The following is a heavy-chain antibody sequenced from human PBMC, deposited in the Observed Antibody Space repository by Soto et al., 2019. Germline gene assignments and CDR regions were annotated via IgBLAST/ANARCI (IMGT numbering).Heavy chain of an antibody. V-gene: IGHV3-30-3*01. J-gene: IGHJ6*02. CDR1: GFTFSSYA. CDR2: ISYDGSNK. D-gene: IGHD3-3*01. CDR3: ARAGYYDFWSGPGSYYYYYGMDV. Sequence: GGSLRLSCAASGFTFSSYAMHWVRQAPGKGLEWVAVISYDGSNKYYADSVKGRFTISRDNSKNTLYLQMNSLRAEDTAVYYCARAGYYDFWSGPGSYYYYYGMDVWGQGTTVTVSS.